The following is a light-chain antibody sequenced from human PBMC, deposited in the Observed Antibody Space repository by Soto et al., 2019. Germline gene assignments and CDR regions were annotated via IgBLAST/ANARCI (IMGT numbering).Light chain of an antibody. Sequence: DIQMTQSPSSLSASVGDRVTITCRASQGIRDDLNWYQQKPGKAPKRLIYAASTLQSGVPSRFRGSGSQTEFTLTVSDLQPEDFATYYCLQHYSHPPWSVGQGTKVEIK. V-gene: IGKV1-17*02. CDR2: AAS. CDR3: LQHYSHPPWS. J-gene: IGKJ1*01. CDR1: QGIRDD.